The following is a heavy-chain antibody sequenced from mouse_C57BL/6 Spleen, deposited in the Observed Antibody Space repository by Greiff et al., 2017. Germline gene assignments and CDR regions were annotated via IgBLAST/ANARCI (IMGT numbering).Heavy chain of an antibody. V-gene: IGHV1-81*01. D-gene: IGHD1-1*01. CDR1: GYTFTSYG. CDR2: IYPRSGNT. CDR3: ARQETVVATSYFDY. J-gene: IGHJ2*01. Sequence: QVQLQQSGAELARPGASVKLSCKASGYTFTSYGISWVKQRTGQGLEWIGEIYPRSGNTYYNETFKGKATLTADKSSSTAYMELLSLTSEDSAVXFCARQETVVATSYFDYWGQGTTLTVSS.